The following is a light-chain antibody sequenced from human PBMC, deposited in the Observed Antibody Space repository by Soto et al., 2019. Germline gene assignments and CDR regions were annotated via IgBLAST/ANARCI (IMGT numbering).Light chain of an antibody. CDR3: QQYGSSPIT. CDR2: GAS. V-gene: IGKV3-20*01. CDR1: QTLSNSF. J-gene: IGKJ5*01. Sequence: EIVLTKSPGTRALSRGERATLSCRASQTLSNSFIAWYQQKPGQAPRLLIYGASSRATGIPDRFSGSGSGTDFTLTISRLEPEDFAVDYCQQYGSSPITFGQGTRLEIK.